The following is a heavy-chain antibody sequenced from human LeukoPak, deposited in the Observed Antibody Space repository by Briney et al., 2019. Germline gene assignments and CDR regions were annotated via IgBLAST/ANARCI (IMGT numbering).Heavy chain of an antibody. Sequence: PGGSLRLSCAASGFTFSSYAMSWVRQAPGKGLEWVSTISGSGGSTYYADSVKGRFTISRDNSKNTLYLQMNRLRAEDTAIYYCAKERTQTTSFDYWGQGTLVTVSS. D-gene: IGHD2/OR15-2a*01. V-gene: IGHV3-23*01. CDR1: GFTFSSYA. CDR3: AKERTQTTSFDY. CDR2: ISGSGGST. J-gene: IGHJ4*02.